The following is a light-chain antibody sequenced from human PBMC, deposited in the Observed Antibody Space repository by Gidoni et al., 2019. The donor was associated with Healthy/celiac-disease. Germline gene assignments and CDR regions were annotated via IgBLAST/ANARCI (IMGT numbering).Light chain of an antibody. V-gene: IGKV3-20*01. CDR1: QSVSSSY. Sequence: EIVLTQSPGTLSLSPRERATLSCRASQSVSSSYLAWYQQKPGQAPRLLIYGASSRATGIPDRFSGSGSGTDFTLTISRLDPEDFAVYYCQQYGSSPTFGQGTKVEIK. CDR2: GAS. CDR3: QQYGSSPT. J-gene: IGKJ1*01.